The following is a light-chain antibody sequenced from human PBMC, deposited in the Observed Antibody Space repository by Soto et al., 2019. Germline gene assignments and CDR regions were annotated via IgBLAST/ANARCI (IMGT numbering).Light chain of an antibody. Sequence: QSVLTQPPSVSGAPGQRVTISCTGSSSNIGAGYDVQWYQQLPGTAPKLLIYGNYNRPSGVPDRFSGSKSGTSASLAVSGLQAEDEADYYCSSYAGSNNPCVFGTGTKVTVL. V-gene: IGLV1-40*01. CDR1: SSNIGAGYD. CDR3: SSYAGSNNPCV. J-gene: IGLJ1*01. CDR2: GNY.